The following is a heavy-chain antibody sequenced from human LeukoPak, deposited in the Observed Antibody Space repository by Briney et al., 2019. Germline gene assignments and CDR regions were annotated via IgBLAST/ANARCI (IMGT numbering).Heavy chain of an antibody. D-gene: IGHD3-10*01. CDR3: ARGGARYGSGSYPNYNWFDP. V-gene: IGHV3-53*01. Sequence: PGGSLGLSCAASGFIVSSNYMSWVRQAPGKGLEWVSVIYSGGSAYYADSVKGRFTISRDDSKNTLYLQMNSLRAEDTAVYYCARGGARYGSGSYPNYNWFDPWGQGTLVTVSS. CDR2: IYSGGSA. CDR1: GFIVSSNY. J-gene: IGHJ5*02.